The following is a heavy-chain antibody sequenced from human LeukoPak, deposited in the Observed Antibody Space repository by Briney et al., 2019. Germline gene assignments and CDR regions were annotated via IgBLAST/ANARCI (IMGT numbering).Heavy chain of an antibody. J-gene: IGHJ4*02. Sequence: SGGSLRLSCAASGFTFSSYSMNWVRQAPGKGLEWVSYISSSSSTIYYADSVKGRFTISRDNSKNTLYLQMNSLRAEDTAVYYCAKASAMMVVVSKHFDYWGQGTLVTVSS. CDR3: AKASAMMVVVSKHFDY. CDR1: GFTFSSYS. CDR2: ISSSSSTI. D-gene: IGHD3-22*01. V-gene: IGHV3-48*01.